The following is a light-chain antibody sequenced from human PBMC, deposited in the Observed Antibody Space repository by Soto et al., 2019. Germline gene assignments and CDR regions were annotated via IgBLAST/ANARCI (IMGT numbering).Light chain of an antibody. CDR2: GAS. J-gene: IGKJ4*01. CDR1: QGISTA. Sequence: AIQLTQSPSSLSASVGDRVNITCRASQGISTALAWYQWRPGKAPNLLISGASRLESGVPPRFSGSASGTDFTLSIAGLQPEDFATYFCQQFNAYPLTFGGGTKVEIK. V-gene: IGKV1-13*02. CDR3: QQFNAYPLT.